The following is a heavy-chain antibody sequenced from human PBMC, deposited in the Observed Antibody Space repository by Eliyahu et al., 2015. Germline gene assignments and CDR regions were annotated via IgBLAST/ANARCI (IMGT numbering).Heavy chain of an antibody. CDR3: ARETLRYFDWLRPTVVDY. V-gene: IGHV4-39*02. Sequence: QLQLQESGPGLVXPSETLSXTCTVSGGSISXXXYYWGWIRQPPGKGLEWXGRIYYSGSTYYNPSLKSRVTISVDTSKNQFSLKLSSVTAADTAVYYCARETLRYFDWLRPTVVDYWGQGTLVTVSS. CDR2: IYYSGST. CDR1: GGSISXXXYY. D-gene: IGHD3-9*01. J-gene: IGHJ4*02.